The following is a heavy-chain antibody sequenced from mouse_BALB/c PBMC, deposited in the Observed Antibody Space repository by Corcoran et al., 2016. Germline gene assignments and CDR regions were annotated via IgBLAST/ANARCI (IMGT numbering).Heavy chain of an antibody. D-gene: IGHD4-1*01. CDR3: ANWDWYVDV. CDR2: IDPANGNT. J-gene: IGHJ1*01. V-gene: IGHV14-3*02. Sequence: EVQLQQSGAELVKPGASVKLSCTASGFNIKDTYMHWVKQRPEQGLEWIGRIDPANGNTKYDPKFQGKATITEDTSSNTAYLQLSSLTSEDTAVYYCANWDWYVDVWGAGTTVTVSS. CDR1: GFNIKDTY.